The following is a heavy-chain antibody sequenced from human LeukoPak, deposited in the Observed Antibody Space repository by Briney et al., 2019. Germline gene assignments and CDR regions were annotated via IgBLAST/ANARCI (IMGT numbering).Heavy chain of an antibody. Sequence: SETLSLTCTVSGGSIRSYYWGWIRQPPGKGLEWIGYIYYSGSTNYNPSLKSRVTISVDTSKNQFSLKLSSVTAADTAVYYCARGVVVAATHFDYWGQGTLVTVSS. V-gene: IGHV4-59*01. CDR2: IYYSGST. CDR3: ARGVVVAATHFDY. D-gene: IGHD2-15*01. CDR1: GGSIRSYY. J-gene: IGHJ4*02.